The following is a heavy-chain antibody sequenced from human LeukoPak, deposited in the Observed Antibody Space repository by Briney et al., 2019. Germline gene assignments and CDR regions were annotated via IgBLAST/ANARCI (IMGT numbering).Heavy chain of an antibody. Sequence: GESLKISCAASGFTFSSHWRSWVRLAPGKGLEWVANIKGDGSEKWYADSVKGRFTISRDNAQNSVHLQMNSLRAEDTAVYHCARDEYRSRWLHPWGQGTLVTVTS. V-gene: IGHV3-7*01. D-gene: IGHD5-24*01. J-gene: IGHJ5*02. CDR1: GFTFSSHW. CDR3: ARDEYRSRWLHP. CDR2: IKGDGSEK.